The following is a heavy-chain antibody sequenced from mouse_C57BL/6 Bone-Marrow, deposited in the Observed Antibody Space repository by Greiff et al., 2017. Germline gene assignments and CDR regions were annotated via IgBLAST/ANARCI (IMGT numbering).Heavy chain of an antibody. Sequence: VQLQQSGAELVKPGASVKISCKASGYAFSSSWMNWVKQRPGKGLEWIGQIYPGDGDTNYNGKFKGKATLTADKSSSTAYMQFSSLTSEDSAVYFCERDRITTYFDYWGQGTTLTVSS. CDR2: IYPGDGDT. CDR1: GYAFSSSW. J-gene: IGHJ2*01. V-gene: IGHV1-80*01. D-gene: IGHD1-1*01. CDR3: ERDRITTYFDY.